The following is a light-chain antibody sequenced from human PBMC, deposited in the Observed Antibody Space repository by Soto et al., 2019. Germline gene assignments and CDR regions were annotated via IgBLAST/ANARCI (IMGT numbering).Light chain of an antibody. Sequence: QSALTQPPSASGSPGQSVTISCTGTRSDVGSYNYVSWYQQRPGKAPKLMIYEVHKRPSGVPDRFSGSKSGNTASLTVSGLQAEDEADYYCSSYAGSNNVFGTGTKVTVL. CDR2: EVH. CDR1: RSDVGSYNY. CDR3: SSYAGSNNV. V-gene: IGLV2-8*01. J-gene: IGLJ1*01.